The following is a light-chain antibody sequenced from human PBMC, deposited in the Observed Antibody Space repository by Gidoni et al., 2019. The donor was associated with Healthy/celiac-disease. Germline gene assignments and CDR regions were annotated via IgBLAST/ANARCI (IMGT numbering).Light chain of an antibody. CDR1: QSVLYSSNNKNY. CDR3: QQYYSTPPT. V-gene: IGKV4-1*01. CDR2: WAS. Sequence: DIVRTQSPDSLAVSLGEGATINCKSSQSVLYSSNNKNYLAWYQQKPGQPPKLLIYWASTREAGVPDRFSGSGSGTDFTLTISSLQAEDVAVYYCQQYYSTPPTFGQGTKVEIK. J-gene: IGKJ1*01.